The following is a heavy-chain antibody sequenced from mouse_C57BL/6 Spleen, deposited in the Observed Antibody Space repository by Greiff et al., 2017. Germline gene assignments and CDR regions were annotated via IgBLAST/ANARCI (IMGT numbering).Heavy chain of an antibody. CDR2: IYPGSGNT. CDR3: ARPGTTVPFAY. J-gene: IGHJ3*01. V-gene: IGHV1-76*01. CDR1: GYTFTDYY. Sequence: QVQLKESGAELVRPGASVKLSCKASGYTFTDYYINWVKQRPGQGLEWIARIYPGSGNTYYNEKFKGKATLTAEKSSSTAYMQLSSLTSEDSAVYFCARPGTTVPFAYWGQGTLVTVSA. D-gene: IGHD1-1*01.